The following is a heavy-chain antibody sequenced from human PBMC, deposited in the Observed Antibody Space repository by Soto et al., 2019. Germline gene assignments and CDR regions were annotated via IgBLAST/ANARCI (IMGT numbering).Heavy chain of an antibody. V-gene: IGHV1-8*01. CDR2: MQPSTGRT. CDR3: ARGVSAGVDY. J-gene: IGHJ4*02. Sequence: ASVQVSCQASRYSFPSLDINWVRQTAGQGLEWMGWMQPSTGRTGYAQKFQGRVNMTRDTSINTAYMELTTLTSDDTAFYYCARGVSAGVDYWGQGTLVTVSS. CDR1: RYSFPSLD. D-gene: IGHD1-26*01.